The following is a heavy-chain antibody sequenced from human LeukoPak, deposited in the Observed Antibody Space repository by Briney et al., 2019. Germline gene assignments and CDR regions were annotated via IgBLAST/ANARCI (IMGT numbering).Heavy chain of an antibody. CDR2: ISYDGSNK. CDR3: AKVGSSGWEDYYYYGMDV. J-gene: IGHJ6*02. CDR1: GFTFSSYG. D-gene: IGHD6-19*01. Sequence: PGGSLRLSCAASGFTFSSYGMHWVRQAPGEGLERVAVISYDGSNKYYADSVKGRFTISRDNSKNTLYLQMNSLRAEDTAVYYCAKVGSSGWEDYYYYGMDVWGQGTTVTVSS. V-gene: IGHV3-30*18.